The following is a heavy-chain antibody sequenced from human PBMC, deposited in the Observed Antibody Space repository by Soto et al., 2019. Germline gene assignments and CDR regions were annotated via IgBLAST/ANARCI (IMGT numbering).Heavy chain of an antibody. D-gene: IGHD1-26*01. CDR1: GGSISSSSYY. J-gene: IGHJ4*02. CDR3: ARLREGVYFDY. V-gene: IGHV4-39*01. Sequence: PSETLSLTCTVSGGSISSSSYYWGWIRQPPGKGLEWIGSIYYSGSTYYNPSLKSRVTISVDTSKNQFSLKLSSVTAADTAVYYCARLREGVYFDYWGQGTLVTVSS. CDR2: IYYSGST.